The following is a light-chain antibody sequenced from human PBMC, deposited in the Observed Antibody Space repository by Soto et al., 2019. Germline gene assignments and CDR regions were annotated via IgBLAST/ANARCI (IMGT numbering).Light chain of an antibody. CDR2: DVS. J-gene: IGLJ1*01. CDR3: CSHTTNNTRV. Sequence: QSALTQPASVSGSPGQSIAISCTGTSSDVGAYNYVSWYQQHPGKAPKLMIYDVSNRPSGVSNRFSGSKSGNTASLTISGLQAEDEADYYCCSHTTNNTRVFGTGTKLTVL. V-gene: IGLV2-14*01. CDR1: SSDVGAYNY.